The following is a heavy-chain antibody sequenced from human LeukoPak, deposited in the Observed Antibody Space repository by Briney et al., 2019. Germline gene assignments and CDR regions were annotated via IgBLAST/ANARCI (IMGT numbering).Heavy chain of an antibody. CDR2: IIPIFGTA. CDR3: ARGLLSGYSYGAYGMDV. D-gene: IGHD5-18*01. V-gene: IGHV1-69*13. Sequence: ASVKVSCKASGGTFSSYAISWVRQAPGQGLEWMGGIIPIFGTANYAQKFQGRVTITADESTSTAYMELSSLRSEDTAVYYCARGLLSGYSYGAYGMDVWAKGPRSPSP. CDR1: GGTFSSYA. J-gene: IGHJ6*02.